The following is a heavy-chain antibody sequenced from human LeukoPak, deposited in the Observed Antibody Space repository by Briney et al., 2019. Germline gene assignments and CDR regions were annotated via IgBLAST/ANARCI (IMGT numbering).Heavy chain of an antibody. CDR1: GYTFTSYY. D-gene: IGHD3-22*01. J-gene: IGHJ4*02. V-gene: IGHV1-46*01. CDR2: INPSGGST. Sequence: ASVKVSCKASGYTFTSYYMHWVRQAPGQGLEWMGIINPSGGSTSYAQKFQGRVTMTRDTSTSTAYMELSSLRSEDTAVYYCARSAPYYYDSSGYSGLYWGQGTLVTVSS. CDR3: ARSAPYYYDSSGYSGLY.